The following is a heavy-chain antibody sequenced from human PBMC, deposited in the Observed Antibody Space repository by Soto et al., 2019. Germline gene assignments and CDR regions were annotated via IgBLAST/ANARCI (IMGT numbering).Heavy chain of an antibody. CDR1: GFTFTSHW. D-gene: IGHD2-15*01. Sequence: EVQLVESGGGLVQPGGSLRLSCAASGFTFTSHWMHWVRQAPGKGLVWVSRIKSDGSGTIYADSVKGRFTISRDNAKNALYLQMNSLRADDTAVYYCAREWTRTGWHVDSLGQGTLVTVSS. CDR2: IKSDGSGT. V-gene: IGHV3-74*01. J-gene: IGHJ4*02. CDR3: AREWTRTGWHVDS.